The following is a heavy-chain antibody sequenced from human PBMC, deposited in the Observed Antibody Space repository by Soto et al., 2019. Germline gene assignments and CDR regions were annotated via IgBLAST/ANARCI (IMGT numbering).Heavy chain of an antibody. CDR3: ARGGRFFDA. Sequence: EVQLVESGGGLVQPGGSLRLSCAASGFTFGSYEMNWVRQAPGKGLEWLSYISGSGSPIYYAESVKGRFIISRDSAKNSLYLQMNSLRAEDTAIYFCARGGRFFDAWGQGTLVTASS. J-gene: IGHJ5*02. V-gene: IGHV3-48*03. CDR1: GFTFGSYE. D-gene: IGHD3-16*01. CDR2: ISGSGSPI.